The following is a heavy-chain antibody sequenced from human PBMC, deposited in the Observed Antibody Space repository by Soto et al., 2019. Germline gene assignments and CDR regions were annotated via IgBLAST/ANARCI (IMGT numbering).Heavy chain of an antibody. J-gene: IGHJ6*02. CDR3: AKEVATINYFYAGLDV. Sequence: SYAVCWIRKNQGKGLEWVSAVSGSGGSTYYADSVKGRFTISRDNSKNTLYLQMSSLRAEDTAVYYCAKEVATINYFYAGLDVRGHGTTVTGSS. CDR1: SYA. CDR2: VSGSGGST. D-gene: IGHD5-12*01. V-gene: IGHV3-23*01.